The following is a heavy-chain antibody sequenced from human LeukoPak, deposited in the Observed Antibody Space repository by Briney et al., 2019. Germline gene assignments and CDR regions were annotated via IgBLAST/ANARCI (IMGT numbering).Heavy chain of an antibody. CDR2: IIPIFGTA. Sequence: SVKVSCKASGGTFSSYAISWVRQAPGQGLEWMGGIIPIFGTANYAQKFQGRVTITADESTSTAYMELSSLRSEDTAVYYCARGGSSGWYDGTVGFDYRGQGTLVTVSS. CDR3: ARGGSSGWYDGTVGFDY. V-gene: IGHV1-69*13. D-gene: IGHD6-19*01. CDR1: GGTFSSYA. J-gene: IGHJ4*02.